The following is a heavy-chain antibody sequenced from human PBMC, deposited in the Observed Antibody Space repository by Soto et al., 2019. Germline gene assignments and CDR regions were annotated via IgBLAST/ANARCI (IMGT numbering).Heavy chain of an antibody. CDR3: ARGRAHFDY. CDR1: GGSISSSTYY. V-gene: IGHV4-39*01. Sequence: SETLCLTCTVSGGSISSSTYYWAWIRQPPGKGLEWIGSIYYSGSTYYNPSLKSRVTISADTSKNQFSLKLSSVTAADTAVYCCARGRAHFDYWSQGTLVTVSS. J-gene: IGHJ4*02. CDR2: IYYSGST.